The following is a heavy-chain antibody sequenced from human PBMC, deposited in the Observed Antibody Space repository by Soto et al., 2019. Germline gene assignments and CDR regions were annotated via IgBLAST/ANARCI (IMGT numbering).Heavy chain of an antibody. CDR3: ARAGGMVWRVTDGFDI. CDR1: FQSIYSRGSS. J-gene: IGHJ3*02. V-gene: IGHV4-30-2*01. CDR2: IYHSGST. Sequence: LSITCAHNFQSIYSRGSSCALNRQPPGKGLEWIGYIYHSGSTYYNPSLKSRVTISVDRSKNQFSLKLSSVTAADTAVYYCARAGGMVWRVTDGFDIWGQGTMVT. D-gene: IGHD3-10*01.